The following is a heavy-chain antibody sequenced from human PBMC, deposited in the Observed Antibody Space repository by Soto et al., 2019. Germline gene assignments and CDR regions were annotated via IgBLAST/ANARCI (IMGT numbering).Heavy chain of an antibody. D-gene: IGHD2-15*01. CDR2: IFYSGST. V-gene: IGHV4-39*01. J-gene: IGHJ6*02. CDR1: GGSISSSSYY. Sequence: PSETLSLTCTVSGGSISSSSYYWGWIRQPPGKGLEWIGSIFYSGSTYYNPSLKSRVTISVDTSKNQFSLKLSSVTAADTAVYYCARHLTYCSAGSCYSDFXYYGMDVWGQGTTVTVSS. CDR3: ARHLTYCSAGSCYSDFXYYGMDV.